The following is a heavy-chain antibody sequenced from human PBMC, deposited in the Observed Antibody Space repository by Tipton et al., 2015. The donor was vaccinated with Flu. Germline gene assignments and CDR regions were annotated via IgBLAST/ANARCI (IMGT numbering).Heavy chain of an antibody. CDR2: ICPGSP. CDR1: GGSIGSFY. CDR3: ARRTFSNYVSEPKNWFDF. J-gene: IGHJ5*01. D-gene: IGHD4-11*01. Sequence: TLSLTCTVSGGSIGSFYWNWIRRPPGKGLEWIGNICPGSPYYNPSLRSRVTMSIARSNVQFSLRLTSVTAADTAVYFCARRTFSNYVSEPKNWFDFWGQGTLVTVSS. V-gene: IGHV4-4*08.